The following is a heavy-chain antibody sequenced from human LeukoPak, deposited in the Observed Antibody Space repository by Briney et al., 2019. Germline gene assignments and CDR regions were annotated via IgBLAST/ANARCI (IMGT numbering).Heavy chain of an antibody. CDR1: GFTFSSYA. D-gene: IGHD6-19*01. J-gene: IGHJ2*01. Sequence: QPGGSLRLSCAASGFTFSSYAMSWVRQAPGKGLEWVSAISGSGGSTYYADSVKGRFTISRDNSKNTLYLQMNSLRAEDTAVYYCARDRKQWLVGRQGSDYWGRGTLVTVSS. CDR3: ARDRKQWLVGRQGSDY. CDR2: ISGSGGST. V-gene: IGHV3-23*01.